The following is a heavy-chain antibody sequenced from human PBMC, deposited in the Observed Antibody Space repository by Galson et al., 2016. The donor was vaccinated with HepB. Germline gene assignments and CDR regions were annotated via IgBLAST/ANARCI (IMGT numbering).Heavy chain of an antibody. D-gene: IGHD2-8*01. V-gene: IGHV1-8*01. CDR1: GYTFSNYD. CDR3: TRGGTLTKTNLYGMDV. Sequence: SVKVSCKASGYTFSNYDINWVRQAPGQGPEWMAWMKPKSGNTGYAKSFKARVTMNRDTSISIAYMELYSLTSEDPAVYFCTRGGTLTKTNLYGMDVWGQGTPVPVSS. J-gene: IGHJ6*02. CDR2: MKPKSGNT.